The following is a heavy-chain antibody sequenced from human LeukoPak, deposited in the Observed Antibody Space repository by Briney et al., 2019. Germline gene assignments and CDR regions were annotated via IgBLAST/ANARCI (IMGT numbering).Heavy chain of an antibody. J-gene: IGHJ4*02. CDR1: GFTFSSYR. CDR3: ARDPDWLEY. CDR2: ISKSITRT. Sequence: GGSLRLSCAASGFTFSSYRMNWVRPAPPRGREWVAYISKSITRTHYADSVEGRFIISRDNAKNSLYLQMNSLRDEDTAVYYCARDPDWLEYGGQGTLVTVSS. D-gene: IGHD3/OR15-3a*01. V-gene: IGHV3-48*02.